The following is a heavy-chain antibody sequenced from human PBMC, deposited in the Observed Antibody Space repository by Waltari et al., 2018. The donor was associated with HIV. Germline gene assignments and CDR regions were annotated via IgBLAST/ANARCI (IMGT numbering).Heavy chain of an antibody. Sequence: QEHLVESGGAVVQPGSSLRLSCAASGFTFSSYNMHWVRQAPGKGLEWVAVISYDGSSENYADFVKGRFPISRDNSENTLYLQMHSLRPEDTAVYYCARGGKYGDYQYYFDSWGQGTLVTVSP. CDR3: ARGGKYGDYQYYFDS. J-gene: IGHJ4*02. D-gene: IGHD4-17*01. CDR2: ISYDGSSE. V-gene: IGHV3-30-3*01. CDR1: GFTFSSYN.